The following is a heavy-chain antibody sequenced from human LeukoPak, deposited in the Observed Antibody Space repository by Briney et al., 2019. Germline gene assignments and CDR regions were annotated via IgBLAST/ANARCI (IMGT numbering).Heavy chain of an antibody. CDR1: GYTFTSYY. V-gene: IGHV1-46*01. CDR2: INPSGGVT. CDR3: AKFCAYDILTGYYRAFDY. D-gene: IGHD3-9*01. J-gene: IGHJ4*02. Sequence: GASVKVSCRASGYTFTSYYMHWVRQAPGQGLEWMGIINPSGGVTSYAQKFHGRVTMTRDTSTSTVYMELSSLRSEDTAVYYCAKFCAYDILTGYYRAFDYWGQGTLVTVSS.